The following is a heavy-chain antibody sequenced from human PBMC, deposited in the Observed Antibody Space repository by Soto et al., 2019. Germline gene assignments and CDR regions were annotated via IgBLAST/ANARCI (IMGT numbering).Heavy chain of an antibody. CDR1: GGSISSGDYY. CDR2: IYYSGST. Sequence: SETLSLTCTVSGGSISSGDYYWSWIRQPPGKGLEWIGYIYYSGSTYYNPSLKSRVTISVDTSKNQFSLKLSSVTAADTAVYYCARDSAAGLNWFDPWGQGTMVTVSS. V-gene: IGHV4-30-4*01. D-gene: IGHD6-13*01. J-gene: IGHJ5*02. CDR3: ARDSAAGLNWFDP.